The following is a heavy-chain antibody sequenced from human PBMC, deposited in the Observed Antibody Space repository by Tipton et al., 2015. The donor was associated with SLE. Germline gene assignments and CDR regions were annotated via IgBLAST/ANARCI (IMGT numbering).Heavy chain of an antibody. CDR2: IYTSGST. J-gene: IGHJ4*02. CDR3: ARLSDGGSDFDS. Sequence: TLSLTCTVSGGSISSGSYYWSWIRQPAGKGLEWIGRIYTSGSTNYNPSLKSRVTISVDTSKNQFSLKLSSVTAADTAVYFCARLSDGGSDFDSWGQGTLVTVSS. CDR1: GGSISSGSYY. V-gene: IGHV4-61*02. D-gene: IGHD2-15*01.